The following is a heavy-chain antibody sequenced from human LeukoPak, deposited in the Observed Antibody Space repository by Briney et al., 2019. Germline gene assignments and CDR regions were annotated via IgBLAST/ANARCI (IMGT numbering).Heavy chain of an antibody. D-gene: IGHD5-24*01. CDR1: GFTFSSYG. J-gene: IGHJ4*02. Sequence: GGSLRLSCAASGFTFSSYGMHWVRQAPGKGLEWVAVIWYDGSNKYYADSVKGRFTISRDNSKNTLYLQMNSLRAEDTAVYYCARGRDGYNWIDYWGQGTLVTVSS. CDR3: ARGRDGYNWIDY. V-gene: IGHV3-33*01. CDR2: IWYDGSNK.